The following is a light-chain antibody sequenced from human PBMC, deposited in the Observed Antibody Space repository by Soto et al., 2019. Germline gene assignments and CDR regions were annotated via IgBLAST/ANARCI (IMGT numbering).Light chain of an antibody. CDR2: GAS. Sequence: EIVMTQSPATLSVSPGERVTFSCRASQNVYNKLAWYQHKPGQAPRLLISGASTGATGISARFSGSGSGTEFTLTISSLQSEDFAVYYCQQYEKWPPSITFGQGTRLEI. CDR1: QNVYNK. J-gene: IGKJ5*01. CDR3: QQYEKWPPSIT. V-gene: IGKV3-15*01.